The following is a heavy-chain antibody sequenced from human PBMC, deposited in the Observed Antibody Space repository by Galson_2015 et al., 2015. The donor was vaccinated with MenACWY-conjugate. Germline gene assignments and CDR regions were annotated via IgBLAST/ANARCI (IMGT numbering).Heavy chain of an antibody. V-gene: IGHV5-51*01. J-gene: IGHJ6*02. CDR1: GYNFITYW. Sequence: QSGAEVTKPGESLKISCKASGYNFITYWIGWVRQVPGKGLEWVGLISPIDSKTRYSPAFEGRVTISADNSITTAYLQWNRLQASGPARYCCARPPPGGRGMYVCGQGTTVTVAS. D-gene: IGHD1-26*01. CDR2: ISPIDSKT. CDR3: ARPPPGGRGMYV.